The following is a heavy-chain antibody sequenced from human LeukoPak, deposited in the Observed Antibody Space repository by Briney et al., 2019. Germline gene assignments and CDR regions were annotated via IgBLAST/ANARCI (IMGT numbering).Heavy chain of an antibody. Sequence: ASVKVSFKASGYTFTSYAMHWVRQAPGQRLEWMGWINAGNGNTKYSQKFQGRVTITRDTSASTAYMELRSLRSDDTAVYYCARGAYSGSYYDLGFYWGQGTLVTVSS. V-gene: IGHV1-3*01. J-gene: IGHJ4*02. CDR2: INAGNGNT. D-gene: IGHD1-26*01. CDR1: GYTFTSYA. CDR3: ARGAYSGSYYDLGFY.